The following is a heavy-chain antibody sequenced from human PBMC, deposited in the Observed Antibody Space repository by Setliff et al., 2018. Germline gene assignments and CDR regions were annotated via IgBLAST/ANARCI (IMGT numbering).Heavy chain of an antibody. CDR3: ARDLPTEYETIRDTFDV. CDR2: INTMTATP. J-gene: IGHJ3*01. CDR1: GYTISSYP. V-gene: IGHV7-4-1*01. Sequence: ASVKVSCKVSGYTISSYPLNWVRQAPGQGLEWMGWINTMTATPSYAQGFTGRFVFSLDTSASTAHLQIDSLTSEDTAVYYCARDLPTEYETIRDTFDVWGQGTKVTVSS. D-gene: IGHD2-21*01.